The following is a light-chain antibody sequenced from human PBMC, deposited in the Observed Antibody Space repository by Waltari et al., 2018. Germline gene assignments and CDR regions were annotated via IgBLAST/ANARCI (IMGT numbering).Light chain of an antibody. J-gene: IGLJ3*02. V-gene: IGLV8-61*01. Sequence: QTVVTQEPPLSVSPGGTVTPTCALSSVPPSTTPHPSWYQQTPGQAPRTLVYKANARSSGVPDRFSGSILGNTAALTITGAQADDESDYYCALYMGSGIWVFGGGTRLTVL. CDR1: SVPPSTTPH. CDR2: KAN. CDR3: ALYMGSGIWV.